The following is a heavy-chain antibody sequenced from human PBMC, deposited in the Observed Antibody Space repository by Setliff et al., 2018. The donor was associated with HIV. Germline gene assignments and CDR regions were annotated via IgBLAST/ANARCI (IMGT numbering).Heavy chain of an antibody. Sequence: LRLSCTASGFTFGDYAMSWVRQAPGTGLEWVGFIRSKAYGGTTEYAASVKDRFTVSRDDSKSIAYLQINSLKTEDTAVYYCTRDKGYAFDIWGQGTMVTVSS. V-gene: IGHV3-49*04. CDR1: GFTFGDYA. D-gene: IGHD5-18*01. CDR3: TRDKGYAFDI. CDR2: IRSKAYGGTT. J-gene: IGHJ3*02.